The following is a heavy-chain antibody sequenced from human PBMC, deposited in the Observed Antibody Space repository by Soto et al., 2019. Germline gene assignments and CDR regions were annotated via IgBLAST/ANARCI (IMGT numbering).Heavy chain of an antibody. D-gene: IGHD3-9*01. V-gene: IGHV4-30-2*01. J-gene: IGHJ6*02. CDR3: AGSASSPNSDILA. Sequence: LSLTCAVSGGSISSGGYSWSWIRQPPGKGLEWIGYIYHSGSTYYNPSLKSRVTISVDRSKNQFSLKLSSVTAADTAVYYCAGSASSPNSDILAWGQGPTITVS. CDR1: GGSISSGGYS. CDR2: IYHSGST.